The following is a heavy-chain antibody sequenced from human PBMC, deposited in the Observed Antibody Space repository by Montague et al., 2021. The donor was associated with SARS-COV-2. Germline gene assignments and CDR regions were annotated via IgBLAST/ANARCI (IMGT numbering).Heavy chain of an antibody. V-gene: IGHV4-31*03. CDR1: GGSISSGGYY. J-gene: IGHJ3*02. CDR3: ARDRYSGYVLDAFDI. Sequence: TLSLTRTVSGGSISSGGYYWSWIRQHPGKGLERIGYIYYSGSTYYNPSLKSRVTISVDTSKNQFSLKLSSVTAADTAVYYCARDRYSGYVLDAFDIWGQGTMVTVSS. CDR2: IYYSGST. D-gene: IGHD5-12*01.